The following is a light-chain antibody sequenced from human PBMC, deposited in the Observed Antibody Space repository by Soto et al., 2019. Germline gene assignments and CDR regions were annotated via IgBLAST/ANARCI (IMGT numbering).Light chain of an antibody. CDR3: QKYNDALRT. J-gene: IGKJ1*01. Sequence: DIQMTQSPSSLSASVGDRVTITCRASQGLSNKLAWYQQKPGKAPKLLIFAASTLQSGVPSRFSGSGSGTDFTLTISSLQPEDVASYYCQKYNDALRTFGQGTKVDIK. CDR1: QGLSNK. CDR2: AAS. V-gene: IGKV1-27*01.